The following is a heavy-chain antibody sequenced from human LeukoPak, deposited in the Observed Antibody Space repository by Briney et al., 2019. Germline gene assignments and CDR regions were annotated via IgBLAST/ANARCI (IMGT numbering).Heavy chain of an antibody. D-gene: IGHD3-22*01. CDR3: ARGRGVPYYYDSSGYYPADY. Sequence: PSETLSLTCTVSGASISSGDYYWSWIRQPPGKGLECIGHIYYSGSTYYNPSLKSRVTISVDTSKNQFSLKLSSVTAADTAVYYCARGRGVPYYYDSSGYYPADYWGQGTLVTVSS. J-gene: IGHJ4*02. CDR1: GASISSGDYY. CDR2: IYYSGST. V-gene: IGHV4-30-4*01.